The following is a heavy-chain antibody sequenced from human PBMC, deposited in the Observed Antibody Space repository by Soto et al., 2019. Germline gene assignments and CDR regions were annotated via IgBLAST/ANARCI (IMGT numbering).Heavy chain of an antibody. D-gene: IGHD6-19*01. Sequence: SETLSLTCAVSGGSFSGYYWSWIRHPPGKGQAWIGEINHSGSTNYNPSLKSRVTISVNTSKNQFSLKLSSVTAAVTAVYYCVRGELGQWLAPFDYRGQGNLVPVSS. CDR3: VRGELGQWLAPFDY. CDR2: INHSGST. V-gene: IGHV4-34*01. CDR1: GGSFSGYY. J-gene: IGHJ4*02.